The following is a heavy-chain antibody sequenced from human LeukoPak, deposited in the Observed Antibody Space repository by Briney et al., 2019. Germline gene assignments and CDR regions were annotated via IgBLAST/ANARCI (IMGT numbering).Heavy chain of an antibody. CDR3: ARVEDCSNGICPFDY. V-gene: IGHV1-69*04. D-gene: IGHD2-8*01. CDR1: GGTFSSYA. CDR2: IIPILGIT. J-gene: IGHJ4*02. Sequence: SVKVSCKASGGTFSSYAINWVQQAPGQGLEWMGRIIPILGITNYAQKFQGRVTITADKSTSTAYMELSSLRSEDTAVYYCARVEDCSNGICPFDYWGQGTLVTVSS.